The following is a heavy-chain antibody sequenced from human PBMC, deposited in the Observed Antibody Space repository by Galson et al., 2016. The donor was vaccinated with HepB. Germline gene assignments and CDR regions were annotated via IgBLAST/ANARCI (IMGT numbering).Heavy chain of an antibody. J-gene: IGHJ4*02. CDR2: IYYSGST. Sequence: SETLSLTCTVSGGSISSSSYYWGWIRQPPGKGLEWIGSIYYSGSTYYNPSLKSRVTISVDTSKNQFSLRLSSVTAADTAVYYCSGRGGYNFARCWDYWGQGTLVTVSS. CDR3: SGRGGYNFARCWDY. V-gene: IGHV4-39*01. CDR1: GGSISSSSYY. D-gene: IGHD5-24*01.